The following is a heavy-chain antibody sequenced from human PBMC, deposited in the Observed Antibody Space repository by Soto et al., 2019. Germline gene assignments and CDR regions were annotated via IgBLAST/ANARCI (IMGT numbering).Heavy chain of an antibody. CDR3: AREVVVAATLYYYYGMDG. CDR1: GGTFSSYA. J-gene: IGHJ6*02. D-gene: IGHD2-15*01. Sequence: SVKVSCKASGGTFSSYAISWVRQAPGQGLEWMGGIIPIFGTANYAQKLQGRVTMTTDTSTSTAYMELRSLRSDDTAVYYCAREVVVAATLYYYYGMDGWGQGTTVTVSS. V-gene: IGHV1-69*05. CDR2: IIPIFGTA.